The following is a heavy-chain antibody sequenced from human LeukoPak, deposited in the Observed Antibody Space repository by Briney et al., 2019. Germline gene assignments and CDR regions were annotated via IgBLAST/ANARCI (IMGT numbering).Heavy chain of an antibody. CDR2: IIPIFRTA. D-gene: IGHD3-10*01. CDR3: ARGKVVTMVRGVIITYFDY. Sequence: SVKVSCKASGGTFRSFAISWVRQAPGQGLEWMGGIIPIFRTANYAQKFQGRVTITADESTSTAYMELSSLRSEDTAVYYCARGKVVTMVRGVIITYFDYWGQGTLVTVSS. V-gene: IGHV1-69*13. CDR1: GGTFRSFA. J-gene: IGHJ4*02.